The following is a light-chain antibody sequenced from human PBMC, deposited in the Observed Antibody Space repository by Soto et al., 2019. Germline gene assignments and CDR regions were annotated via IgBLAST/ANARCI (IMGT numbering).Light chain of an antibody. CDR1: SSDVGASDF. V-gene: IGLV2-14*01. J-gene: IGLJ2*01. Sequence: QSALTQPASVSESPGQSITISCTGTSSDVGASDFVSWYQQHPGKAPELIIYEISNRPSGVSSRFSGSKSGNTASLTISWLQAEDESDYYCSSYTPSNTLVFGGGTTLTVL. CDR2: EIS. CDR3: SSYTPSNTLV.